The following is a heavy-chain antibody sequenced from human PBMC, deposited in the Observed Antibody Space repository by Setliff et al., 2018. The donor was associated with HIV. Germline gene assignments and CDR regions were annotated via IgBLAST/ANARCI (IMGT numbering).Heavy chain of an antibody. D-gene: IGHD5-18*01. CDR1: GDSMKSKSYF. CDR3: ASTGGYSYGFFDS. CDR2: IYYSGST. V-gene: IGHV4-39*07. Sequence: SETLSLTCTVSGDSMKSKSYFWGWIRQSPGKGLEWIGTIYYSGSTHYNPSLKSRVTILVDTSKNQFSLKLSSVTAADTAVYYCASTGGYSYGFFDSWGQGALVTVSS. J-gene: IGHJ4*02.